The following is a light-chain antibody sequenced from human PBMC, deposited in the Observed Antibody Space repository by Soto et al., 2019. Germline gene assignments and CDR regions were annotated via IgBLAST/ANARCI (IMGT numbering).Light chain of an antibody. V-gene: IGKV3-20*01. CDR1: QSVDSKD. J-gene: IGKJ1*01. CDR2: AAS. CDR3: QQYGSSSWT. Sequence: PGARAPLSCMASQSVDSKDLAWYQQKPGQAPRILIFAASSRATGIPDRFSGSGSGTDFTLTISRLEPEDFAVYYCQQYGSSSWTFGQGTKVDIK.